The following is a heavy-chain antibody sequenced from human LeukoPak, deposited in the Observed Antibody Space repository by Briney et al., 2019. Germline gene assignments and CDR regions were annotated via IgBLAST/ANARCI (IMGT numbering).Heavy chain of an antibody. V-gene: IGHV3-23*01. Sequence: PGGSLRLSCAASGFTFSSYAMSWVRQAPGKGLEWVSAISGSGGSTFYADSVKGRFTISRDNSKNTLYLQMNSLRAEDTAVYYCAKDYSSSWYGIDYWGQGTLVTVSS. J-gene: IGHJ4*02. CDR3: AKDYSSSWYGIDY. CDR2: ISGSGGST. CDR1: GFTFSSYA. D-gene: IGHD6-13*01.